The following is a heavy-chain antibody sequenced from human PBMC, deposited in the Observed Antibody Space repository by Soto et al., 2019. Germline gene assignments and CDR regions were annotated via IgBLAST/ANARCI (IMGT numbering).Heavy chain of an antibody. CDR2: IYYSGST. Sequence: SETLSLTCTVSCGSISSGDYYWSWIRQPPGKGLEWIGYIYYSGSTYYNPSLKSRVTISVDTSKNQFSLKLSSVTAADTAVYYCARADRVEPPPTWGQGTLVTVSS. CDR3: ARADRVEPPPT. V-gene: IGHV4-30-4*01. D-gene: IGHD3-22*01. CDR1: CGSISSGDYY. J-gene: IGHJ4*02.